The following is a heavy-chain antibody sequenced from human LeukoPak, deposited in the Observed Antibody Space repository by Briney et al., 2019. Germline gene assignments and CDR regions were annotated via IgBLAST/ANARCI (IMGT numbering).Heavy chain of an antibody. D-gene: IGHD3-3*01. Sequence: SETLSLTCTVSGGSISSYYWSWIRQPPGKGLEWIGYIYYSGSTNYNPSLKSRVTISVDTSKNQFSLKLSSVTAADTAVYYCARVAPLYDFWSGCSWDYWGQGTLVTVSS. CDR2: IYYSGST. CDR3: ARVAPLYDFWSGCSWDY. J-gene: IGHJ4*02. CDR1: GGSISSYY. V-gene: IGHV4-59*01.